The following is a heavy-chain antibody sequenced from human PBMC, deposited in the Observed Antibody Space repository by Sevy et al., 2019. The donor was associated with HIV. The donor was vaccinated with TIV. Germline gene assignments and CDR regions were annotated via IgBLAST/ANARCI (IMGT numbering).Heavy chain of an antibody. J-gene: IGHJ4*02. CDR2: IYYNGNI. D-gene: IGHD1-26*01. V-gene: IGHV4-59*08. CDR1: GGSITSLY. Sequence: SETLSLTCTVSGGSITSLYWNWIRQPPGKGLEWIANIYYNGNINYNPFLKSRVTLSLDTSKNQFSLRLSSVTAADTAMYYCAGENAWGRGYSWGQGTLVTVSS. CDR3: AGENAWGRGYS.